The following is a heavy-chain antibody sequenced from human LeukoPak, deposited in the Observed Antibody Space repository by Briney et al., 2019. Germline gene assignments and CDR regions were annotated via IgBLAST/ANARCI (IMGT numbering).Heavy chain of an antibody. V-gene: IGHV1-24*01. CDR2: FDPEDGET. CDR1: GYTLTELS. J-gene: IGHJ6*03. D-gene: IGHD3-3*01. CDR3: ATLVEGVFGVAHKLDYYYMDV. Sequence: ASVKVSCKVSGYTLTELSMHWVRQAPGKGLEWMGGFDPEDGETIYAQKFQGRVTMTEDTSTDTAYMELSSLRSEATAVYHCATLVEGVFGVAHKLDYYYMDVWGKGPTVTVSS.